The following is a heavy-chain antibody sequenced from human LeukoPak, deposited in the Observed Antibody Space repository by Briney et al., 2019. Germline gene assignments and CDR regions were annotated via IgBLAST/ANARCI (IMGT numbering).Heavy chain of an antibody. Sequence: SETLSLTCTVSGGSITSYYWSWIRQPPGKGLEWIGYIYYSGSTNYNPSLKSRVTISVDTSKNQFSLKVNSVTAADTAVYYCARVSGLGGFDYWGQGTLVTVSS. D-gene: IGHD2-15*01. CDR3: ARVSGLGGFDY. V-gene: IGHV4-59*01. CDR2: IYYSGST. J-gene: IGHJ4*02. CDR1: GGSITSYY.